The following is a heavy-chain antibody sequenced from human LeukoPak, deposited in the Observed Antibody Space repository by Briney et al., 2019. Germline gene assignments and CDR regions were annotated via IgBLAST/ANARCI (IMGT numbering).Heavy chain of an antibody. CDR3: ARDRGGATYDY. D-gene: IGHD1-26*01. J-gene: IGHJ4*02. CDR2: ISYDGSNK. Sequence: PGRSLRLSCVASGFTFSSYAMHWVRQAPGKGLEWVAVISYDGSNKYYADSVKGRFTISRDNSKNTLYLQMNSLRAEDTAVYYCARDRGGATYDYWGQGTLVTVSS. CDR1: GFTFSSYA. V-gene: IGHV3-30-3*01.